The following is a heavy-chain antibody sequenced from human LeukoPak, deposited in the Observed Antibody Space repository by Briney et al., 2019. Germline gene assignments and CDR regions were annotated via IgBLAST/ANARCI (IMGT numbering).Heavy chain of an antibody. CDR1: GGSISSGDYY. D-gene: IGHD3-3*01. CDR2: IYYSGSA. CDR3: ARERRTLRFLEWSTNWFDP. J-gene: IGHJ5*02. V-gene: IGHV4-30-4*08. Sequence: SQTLSLTCTVSGGSISSGDYYWSWIRQPPGKGLEWIGYIYYSGSAYYNPSLKSRVTISVDTSKNQFSLKLSSVTAADTAVSYCARERRTLRFLEWSTNWFDPWGQGTLVTVSS.